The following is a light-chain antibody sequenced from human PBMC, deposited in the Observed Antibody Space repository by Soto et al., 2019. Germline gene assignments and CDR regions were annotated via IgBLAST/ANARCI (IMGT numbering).Light chain of an antibody. CDR3: RQRSSWPPEYT. Sequence: DIVLTQSPAYLSLAPGERVTLSCRASQSITTYLAWYQKKPGQTPRLLIYDTFNRATGIPDRFSGGGSGTDFPLTSSGLVTEDAAVYYCRQRSSWPPEYTFGQGTRVEIK. V-gene: IGKV3-11*01. CDR2: DTF. CDR1: QSITTY. J-gene: IGKJ2*01.